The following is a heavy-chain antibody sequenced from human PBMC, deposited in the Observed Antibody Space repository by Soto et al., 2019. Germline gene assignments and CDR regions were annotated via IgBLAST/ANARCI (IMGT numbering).Heavy chain of an antibody. V-gene: IGHV4-30-2*01. D-gene: IGHD3-3*01. Sequence: SETLSLTCAVSGGPISSGGYSWSWIRQPPGKGLEWIGYIYHSGSTYYNPSLKSRVTISVDRSKNQFSLKLSSVTAADTAVYYCARGLVFGVVTESYIDYWGQGTLVTVSS. CDR2: IYHSGST. J-gene: IGHJ4*02. CDR1: GGPISSGGYS. CDR3: ARGLVFGVVTESYIDY.